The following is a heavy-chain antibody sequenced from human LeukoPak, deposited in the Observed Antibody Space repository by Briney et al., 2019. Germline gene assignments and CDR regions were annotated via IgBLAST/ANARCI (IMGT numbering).Heavy chain of an antibody. CDR2: IYSGGST. D-gene: IGHD3-3*01. CDR3: ARDGDFWSGYYIY. V-gene: IGHV3-53*01. Sequence: PGGSLRLSCAASGFSLSHYAMNWVRQAPGKGLEWVSVIYSGGSTYYADSVKGRFTISRDNSKNTLYLQMNSLRAEDTAVYYCARDGDFWSGYYIYWGQGTLVTVSS. CDR1: GFSLSHYA. J-gene: IGHJ4*02.